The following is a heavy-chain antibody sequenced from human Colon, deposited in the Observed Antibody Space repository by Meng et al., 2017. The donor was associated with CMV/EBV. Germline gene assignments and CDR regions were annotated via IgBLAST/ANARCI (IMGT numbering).Heavy chain of an antibody. Sequence: VSGASVSFHRYFWGWILQPPGKPLASVGFILGGGDTKYNPSLQGRLTISKDASRKQFFLRLKSLTAADTAVYYCAKGAGGLPPDFVSWGQGTLVTVSS. D-gene: IGHD3/OR15-3a*01. J-gene: IGHJ5*02. V-gene: IGHV4-61*01. CDR3: AKGAGGLPPDFVS. CDR2: ILGGGDT. CDR1: GASVSFHRYF.